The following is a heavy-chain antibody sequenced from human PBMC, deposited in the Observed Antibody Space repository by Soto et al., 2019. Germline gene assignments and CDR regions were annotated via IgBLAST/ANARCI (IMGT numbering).Heavy chain of an antibody. V-gene: IGHV4-31*03. CDR1: GGSISSGGYY. Sequence: QVQLQESGLGLVKPSQTLSLTCTVSGGSISSGGYYWSWIRQHPGKGLEWIGYIYYSGSTYYNPSLKSRVTISVDTSKNQFSLKLSSVTAADTAVYYCAREHYDILTGYGFDYWGQGTLVTVSS. D-gene: IGHD3-9*01. J-gene: IGHJ4*02. CDR2: IYYSGST. CDR3: AREHYDILTGYGFDY.